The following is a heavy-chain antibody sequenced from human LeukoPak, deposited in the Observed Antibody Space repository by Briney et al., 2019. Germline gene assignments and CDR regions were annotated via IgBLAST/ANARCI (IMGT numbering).Heavy chain of an antibody. CDR2: ISWNSGRI. CDR1: GFTFDDYA. Sequence: GGSLRLSCAASGFTFDDYAMHWVRQAPGKGLEWLSGISWNSGRIGYADSVKGRFTISRDNAKNSLCLQMNSLRPEDTALYYCAKALGTAYCGGDCLDAFNIWGQGTMVTVSS. CDR3: AKALGTAYCGGDCLDAFNI. D-gene: IGHD2-21*02. V-gene: IGHV3-9*01. J-gene: IGHJ3*02.